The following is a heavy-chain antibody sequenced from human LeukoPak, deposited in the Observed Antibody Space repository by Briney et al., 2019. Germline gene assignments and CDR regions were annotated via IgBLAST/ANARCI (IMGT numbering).Heavy chain of an antibody. D-gene: IGHD2-15*01. V-gene: IGHV3-21*01. CDR3: ARGWHIVVVVAATGMDV. Sequence: ETLSLTCTVSGGSISSSGYYWGWIRQAPGKGLEWVSSISSSSSYIYYADSVKGRFTISRDNAKNSLYLQMNSLRAEDTAVYYCARGWHIVVVVAATGMDVWGKGTTVTVSS. J-gene: IGHJ6*03. CDR2: ISSSSSYI. CDR1: GGSISSSG.